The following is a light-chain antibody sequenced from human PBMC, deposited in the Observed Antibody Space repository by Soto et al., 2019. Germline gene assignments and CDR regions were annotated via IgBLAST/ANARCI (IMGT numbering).Light chain of an antibody. J-gene: IGKJ1*01. Sequence: DIVMTQSPDSLAVSLGERATINCKSSQSVLYNSNNKNYLAWYQQKPGQPPKLLIYWASTRESGVPDRFSGSWSGKDFTLTISSLQAEDVAVYYCQQYYSPWTFGQGTKVEIK. CDR3: QQYYSPWT. CDR1: QSVLYNSNNKNY. V-gene: IGKV4-1*01. CDR2: WAS.